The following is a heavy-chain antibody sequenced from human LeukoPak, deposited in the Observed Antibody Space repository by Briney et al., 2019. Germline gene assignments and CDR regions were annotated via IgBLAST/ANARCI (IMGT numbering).Heavy chain of an antibody. CDR3: ARELIRITMVRGVSSEYYYYGMDV. D-gene: IGHD3-10*01. Sequence: PGGSLRLSCAVSGITLSNYGMSWVRQAPGKGLEWVAVIWYDGSNKYYADSVKGRFTISRDNSKNTLYLQMNSLRAEDTAVYYCARELIRITMVRGVSSEYYYYGMDVWGQGTTVTVSS. V-gene: IGHV3-33*08. CDR1: GITLSNYG. J-gene: IGHJ6*02. CDR2: IWYDGSNK.